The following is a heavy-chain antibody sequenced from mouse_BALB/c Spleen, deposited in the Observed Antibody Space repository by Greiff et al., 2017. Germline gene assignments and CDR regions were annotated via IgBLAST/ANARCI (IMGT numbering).Heavy chain of an antibody. Sequence: QVQLQQSGAELAKPGASVKMSCKASGYTFTSYWMHWVKQRPGQGLEWIGYINPSTGYTEYNQKFKDKATLTADKSSSTAYMQLSSLTSEDSAVYYCARSNYVTMDYWGQGTSVTVSS. J-gene: IGHJ4*01. V-gene: IGHV1-7*01. D-gene: IGHD2-5*01. CDR2: INPSTGYT. CDR3: ARSNYVTMDY. CDR1: GYTFTSYW.